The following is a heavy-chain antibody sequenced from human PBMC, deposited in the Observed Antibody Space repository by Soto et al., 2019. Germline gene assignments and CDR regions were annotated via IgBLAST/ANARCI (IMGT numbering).Heavy chain of an antibody. CDR2: TRNKANSYTT. D-gene: IGHD1-26*01. CDR1: GFTFSDHY. CDR3: ARDHLVGATTGYYYYGMDV. J-gene: IGHJ6*02. V-gene: IGHV3-72*01. Sequence: GGSLRLSCAASGFTFSDHYMDWVRQAPGKGLEWVGRTRNKANSYTTEYAASVKGRFTISRDDSKNSLYLQMNSLKTEDTAVYYCARDHLVGATTGYYYYGMDVWGQGTTVTVSS.